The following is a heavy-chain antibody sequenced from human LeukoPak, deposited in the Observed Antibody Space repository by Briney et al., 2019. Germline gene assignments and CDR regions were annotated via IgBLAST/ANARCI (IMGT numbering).Heavy chain of an antibody. V-gene: IGHV4-59*11. CDR1: GGSISSHY. CDR3: ARGEPEYDY. Sequence: SETLSLTCTVSGGSISSHYWSWIRQPPGKGLEWIGYIYYSGGTNYNPSLKSRVTMSVDTSKNQFSLKLSSVTAADTAVYSCARGEPEYDYWGQGTLVTVSS. CDR2: IYYSGGT. D-gene: IGHD1-14*01. J-gene: IGHJ4*02.